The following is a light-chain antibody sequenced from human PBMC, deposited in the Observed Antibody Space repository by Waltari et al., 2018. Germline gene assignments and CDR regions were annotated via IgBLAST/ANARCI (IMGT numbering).Light chain of an antibody. Sequence: DIQMTQSPSTLSASVGDRVTITVRASQSIKNWLAWYQQKPGKAPKLLIYDASSLESGVPSRFSGRGSETEFTLTISSLQPDDFATYYCQQYNSYSFVSFGGGTKVEVK. J-gene: IGKJ4*01. V-gene: IGKV1-5*01. CDR2: DAS. CDR3: QQYNSYSFVS. CDR1: QSIKNW.